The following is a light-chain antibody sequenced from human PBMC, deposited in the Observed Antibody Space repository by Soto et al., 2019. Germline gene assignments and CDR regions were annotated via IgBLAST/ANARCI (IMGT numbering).Light chain of an antibody. Sequence: QSALTQPASVSGSPGQSITISCTGTSSDVGGYNYVSWYQQHPGKAPKLMIYEVSNRPSGVSNRFSGSKSGNTASLTISGLQAEDEADYYCNSYTSSSTLDVFGTGTQVTVL. CDR3: NSYTSSSTLDV. CDR1: SSDVGGYNY. CDR2: EVS. V-gene: IGLV2-14*01. J-gene: IGLJ1*01.